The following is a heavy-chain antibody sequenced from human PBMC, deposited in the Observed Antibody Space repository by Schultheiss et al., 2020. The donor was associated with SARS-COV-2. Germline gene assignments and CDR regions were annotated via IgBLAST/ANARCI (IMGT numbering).Heavy chain of an antibody. CDR1: GFSFSGSG. J-gene: IGHJ5*02. Sequence: GGSLRLSCVTSGFSFSGSGIYWVRQASGKGLGWVGRIRSKARNYATTYAASVKGRFIISRDESRNTSYLQMNSLKIEDTAVYYCTRNSTSSGWFDPWGQGTLVTVSS. V-gene: IGHV3-73*01. CDR2: IRSKARNYAT. D-gene: IGHD5-18*01. CDR3: TRNSTSSGWFDP.